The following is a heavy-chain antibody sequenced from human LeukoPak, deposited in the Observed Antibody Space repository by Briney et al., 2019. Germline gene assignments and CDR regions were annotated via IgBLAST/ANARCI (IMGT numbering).Heavy chain of an antibody. CDR1: GGSISSYY. V-gene: IGHV4-4*07. CDR2: IYTSGST. J-gene: IGHJ4*02. CDR3: AREKSGSYREFDY. D-gene: IGHD1-26*01. Sequence: PSETLSLTCTVSGGSISSYYWSWIRQPPGKGLEWIGRIYTSGSTNYNASLKSRVSISVDTSKNQFSLKLSSVTAADTAVFYCAREKSGSYREFDYGGQGTLVTV.